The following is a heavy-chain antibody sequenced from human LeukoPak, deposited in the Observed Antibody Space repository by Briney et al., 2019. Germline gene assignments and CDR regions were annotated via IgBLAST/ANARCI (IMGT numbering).Heavy chain of an antibody. CDR3: ARSYDFWSGYYPFDY. CDR1: GFTFSSYW. V-gene: IGHV3-74*01. J-gene: IGHJ4*02. CDR2: INSDGSST. D-gene: IGHD3-3*01. Sequence: SGGSLRLSCAASGFTFSSYWVHWVRQAPGKGLVWVSRINSDGSSTSYADSVKGRFTISRDNAKNTLYLQMNSLRAEDTAVYYCARSYDFWSGYYPFDYWGQGTLVTVSS.